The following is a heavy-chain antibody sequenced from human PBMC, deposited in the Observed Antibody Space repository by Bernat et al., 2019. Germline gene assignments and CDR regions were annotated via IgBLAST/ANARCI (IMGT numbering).Heavy chain of an antibody. D-gene: IGHD5-12*01. CDR2: ISKDDFIT. CDR3: ARGLQWIKSCFDN. Sequence: EVQLVESGGGLAKPGGSLTLSCAASGFTFSDFHIHWVRQAPGKGLEWVSGISKDDFITWYADSVKGRFTISREDAKNTVWLQMNNLRSEDTAVYFCARGLQWIKSCFDNWGQGVLVAVSS. CDR1: GFTFSDFH. V-gene: IGHV3-69-1*01. J-gene: IGHJ4*02.